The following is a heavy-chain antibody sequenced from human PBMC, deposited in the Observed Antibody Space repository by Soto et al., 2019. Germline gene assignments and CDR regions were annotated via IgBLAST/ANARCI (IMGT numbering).Heavy chain of an antibody. CDR3: ARHPPYGPLDY. CDR1: GDSGGFISSSSYH. D-gene: IGHD4-17*01. J-gene: IGHJ4*02. CDR2: IYYSGST. Sequence: SETLSLNCTISGDSGGFISSSSYHWGWIRQPPGKGLEWIGNIYYSGSTYYNPSLKSRVTISGDTSKNQFSLRLTSVTAADTAVYYCARHPPYGPLDYWGQGTLVTVSS. V-gene: IGHV4-39*01.